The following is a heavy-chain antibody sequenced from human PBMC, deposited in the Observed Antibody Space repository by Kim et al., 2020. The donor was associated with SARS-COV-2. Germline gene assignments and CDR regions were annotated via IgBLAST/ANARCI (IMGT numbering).Heavy chain of an antibody. Sequence: SVKVSCKASGGTFSSYAISWVRQAPGQGLEWMGRIIPILGIANYAQKFQGRVTITADKSTSTAYMELSSLRSEDTAVYYCARDTDYDSSGYQVDYWGQGTLVTVSS. J-gene: IGHJ4*02. V-gene: IGHV1-69*04. CDR1: GGTFSSYA. CDR2: IIPILGIA. CDR3: ARDTDYDSSGYQVDY. D-gene: IGHD3-22*01.